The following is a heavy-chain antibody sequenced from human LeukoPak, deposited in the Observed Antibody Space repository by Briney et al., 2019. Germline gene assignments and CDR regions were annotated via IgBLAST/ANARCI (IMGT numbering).Heavy chain of an antibody. Sequence: TGGSLRLSCAASGFTVSNNYMSWVRQAPGKGLEWVSVIYSGGSTYYADSVKGRFTISRDNSKNTLYLQMNSLRAEDTAVYYCARPLMTTVTNDAFDIWGQGTMVTVSS. J-gene: IGHJ3*02. CDR3: ARPLMTTVTNDAFDI. V-gene: IGHV3-66*04. CDR1: GFTVSNNY. D-gene: IGHD4-17*01. CDR2: IYSGGST.